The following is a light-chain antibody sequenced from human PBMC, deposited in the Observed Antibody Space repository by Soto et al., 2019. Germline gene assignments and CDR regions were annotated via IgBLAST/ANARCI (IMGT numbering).Light chain of an antibody. V-gene: IGLV2-14*01. CDR3: SSYTSSSTLV. CDR2: EVS. Sequence: QSALTQPASVSGSPGQSITISCTGTSSDVGSYNYVSWYQQHPGKAPKLMIYEVSHRPSGVSNRFSGSKFGNTASLTISGLQAEDEADYYCSSYTSSSTLVFGGGTKLTVL. J-gene: IGLJ2*01. CDR1: SSDVGSYNY.